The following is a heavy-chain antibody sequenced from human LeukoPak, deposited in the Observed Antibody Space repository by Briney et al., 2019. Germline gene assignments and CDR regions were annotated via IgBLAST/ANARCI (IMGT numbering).Heavy chain of an antibody. CDR1: GYTFTGYY. CDR2: INPNSGST. CDR3: ATSMGGTEFDY. J-gene: IGHJ4*02. V-gene: IGHV1-2*06. Sequence: GASVKVSCKASGYTFTGYYMHWVRQAPGQGLEWMGRINPNSGSTRDAQKFQGGVTMTRDTSTSTVYMDLSSLRSEDTAVYYCATSMGGTEFDYWGQGTLVTVSS. D-gene: IGHD3-16*01.